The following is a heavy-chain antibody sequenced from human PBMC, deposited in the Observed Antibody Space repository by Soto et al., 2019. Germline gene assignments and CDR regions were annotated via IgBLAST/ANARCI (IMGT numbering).Heavy chain of an antibody. Sequence: GVSLRISFAAYGFTFSGYWMHWVRQAPGKGLVWVSRINSDGSSTSYADSVKGRFTISRDNAKNTLYLQMNSLRAEDTAVYYCVRVGLGSWSYYKHLFDYWVQGNLVTVYS. V-gene: IGHV3-74*01. D-gene: IGHD1-26*01. CDR1: GFTFSGYW. CDR3: VRVGLGSWSYYKHLFDY. CDR2: INSDGSST. J-gene: IGHJ4*02.